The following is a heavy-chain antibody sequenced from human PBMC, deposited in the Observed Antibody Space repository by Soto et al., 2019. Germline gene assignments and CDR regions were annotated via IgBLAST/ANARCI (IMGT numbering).Heavy chain of an antibody. J-gene: IGHJ4*02. Sequence: GGSLRLSCAASGFTFSSYDMHWVRQAPGKGLEWVAVISYDESNKYFVDSVRGRFTISRDNSKNTLYLQMNSLRPDDTAVYYCTKGYYVWGSYRERDYFDYWGQGTLVTVSS. CDR2: ISYDESNK. D-gene: IGHD3-16*02. CDR3: TKGYYVWGSYRERDYFDY. V-gene: IGHV3-30*18. CDR1: GFTFSSYD.